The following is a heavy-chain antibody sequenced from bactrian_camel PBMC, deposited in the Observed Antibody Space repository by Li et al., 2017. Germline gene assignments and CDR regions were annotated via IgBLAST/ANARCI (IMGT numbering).Heavy chain of an antibody. CDR2: LDSDGRT. J-gene: IGHJ4*01. D-gene: IGHD5*01. V-gene: IGHV3S53*01. CDR1: GYTTRSTC. Sequence: HVQLVESGGGSVQAGGSLRVSCAVSGYTTRSTCIGWFRQDTGKEREGVALLDSDGRTSYADSVQGRFTISQDNAKNTVYLQMNSPKPEDTAVYYCAAVTGWVGSRECSALGWNQGTQVTVS.